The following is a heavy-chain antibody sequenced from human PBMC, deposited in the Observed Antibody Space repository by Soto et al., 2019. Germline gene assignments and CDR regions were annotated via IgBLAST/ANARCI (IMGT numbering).Heavy chain of an antibody. CDR1: GYIFTGHC. V-gene: IGHV1-2*02. Sequence: ASVKVSCKASGYIFTGHCIHWVRQAPGQGLEWMGWINPISGDTDYAQKFQGRVTMTRDTPISTAYMDLSRLKSGDTAVYYCARVRRTPYAMDVWGQGTTVTVSS. J-gene: IGHJ6*02. CDR3: ARVRRTPYAMDV. D-gene: IGHD2-2*01. CDR2: INPISGDT.